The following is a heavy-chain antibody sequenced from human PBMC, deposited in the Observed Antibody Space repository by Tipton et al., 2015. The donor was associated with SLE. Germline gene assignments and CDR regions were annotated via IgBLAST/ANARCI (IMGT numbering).Heavy chain of an antibody. V-gene: IGHV4-39*01. J-gene: IGHJ4*02. CDR3: ASRPVVTGEGAGDY. CDR2: IYYSGST. CDR1: GGSISSSSYY. D-gene: IGHD2-21*02. Sequence: TLSLTCTVSGGSISSSSYYWGWIRQPPGKGLEWIGSIYYSGSTYYNPSLKSRVTMSVDTSKNQFSLKLSSVTAADTAVYYCASRPVVTGEGAGDYWGQGTLVSVSS.